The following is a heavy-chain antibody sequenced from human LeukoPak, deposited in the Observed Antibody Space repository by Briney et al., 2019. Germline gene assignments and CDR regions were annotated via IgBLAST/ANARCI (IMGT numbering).Heavy chain of an antibody. Sequence: PSQTLSLTCTISGGSFSWGGSYWSWIRQPPGKGLEWLGYIFHNGDTYYNSSLKSRVSLSVDKANKKFSLRLTSVTAADTAVYFCARDSRLASRTGTLDSWGQGTLVIVSS. J-gene: IGHJ1*01. CDR1: GGSFSWGGSY. CDR3: ARDSRLASRTGTLDS. CDR2: IFHNGDT. V-gene: IGHV4-30-2*01. D-gene: IGHD1-7*01.